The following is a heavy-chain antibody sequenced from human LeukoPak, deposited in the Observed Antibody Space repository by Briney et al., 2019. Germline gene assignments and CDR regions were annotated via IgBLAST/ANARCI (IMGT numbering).Heavy chain of an antibody. J-gene: IGHJ4*02. CDR1: GFAFSTYG. CDR3: AKEDTTVVTAHLDY. V-gene: IGHV3-30*18. Sequence: GGSLRLPCAASGFAFSTYGMHWVRQAPDKGLEWVAVVSYDGANEYYADSVRGRFTISRDDSRSTLYLQMNSLRPEDTAVYYCAKEDTTVVTAHLDYWGQGTLVTVSS. D-gene: IGHD2-21*02. CDR2: VSYDGANE.